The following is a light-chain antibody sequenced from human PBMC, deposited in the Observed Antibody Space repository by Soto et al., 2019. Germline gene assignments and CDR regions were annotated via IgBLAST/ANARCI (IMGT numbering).Light chain of an antibody. CDR3: REASRIPIT. Sequence: DIQMTQSPSSLSASVGDRVTITCRASQGISNYLAWYQQKPGKVPKLLIYAASTLQSGVPSRFSGSGSGTDFTLTISYLQAEDFGTYYCREASRIPITFGQGTRLEIK. CDR1: QGISNY. CDR2: AAS. V-gene: IGKV1-27*01. J-gene: IGKJ5*01.